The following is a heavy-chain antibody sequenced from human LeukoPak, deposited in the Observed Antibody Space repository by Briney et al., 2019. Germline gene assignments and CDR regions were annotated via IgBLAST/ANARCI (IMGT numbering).Heavy chain of an antibody. J-gene: IGHJ4*02. Sequence: GRSLRLSCAASGFTFSSYAMHWVRQAPGKGLEWVAVISYDGSNKYYADSVKGRFTISRENSKNTLYLQMNSLRAEDTAVYYCARGSYYDSSGYYSNWGQGTLVTVSS. CDR3: ARGSYYDSSGYYSN. V-gene: IGHV3-30-3*01. CDR1: GFTFSSYA. D-gene: IGHD3-22*01. CDR2: ISYDGSNK.